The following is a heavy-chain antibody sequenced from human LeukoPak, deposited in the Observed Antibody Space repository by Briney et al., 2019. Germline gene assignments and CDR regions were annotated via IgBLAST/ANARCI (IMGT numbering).Heavy chain of an antibody. CDR1: GGSISTYY. D-gene: IGHD6-6*01. J-gene: IGHJ4*02. CDR3: ARQQYSTSSCDS. Sequence: SETLSLTCSVSGGSISTYYWSWIRQPPGKGLEWIGNIYHSGSSYSNPSLKSRVTVSVDTAKNQFSLKLSSVTAADTAVYYCARQQYSTSSCDSWGQGTLVTVST. CDR2: IYHSGSS. V-gene: IGHV4-59*01.